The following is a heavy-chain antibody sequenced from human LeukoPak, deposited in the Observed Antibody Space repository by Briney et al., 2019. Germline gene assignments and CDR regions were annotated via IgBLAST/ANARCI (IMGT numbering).Heavy chain of an antibody. Sequence: GASVKVSCKASGYTFTSYYMHWVRQAPGQGLEWMGIINPSGGSTSYAQKFQGRVTMTRDTSTSTVYMELSSLRSEDMAVYYCARDGHETYYGSGSYYNASPSDAFDIWGQGTMVTVSS. V-gene: IGHV1-46*01. J-gene: IGHJ3*02. CDR1: GYTFTSYY. D-gene: IGHD3-10*01. CDR3: ARDGHETYYGSGSYYNASPSDAFDI. CDR2: INPSGGST.